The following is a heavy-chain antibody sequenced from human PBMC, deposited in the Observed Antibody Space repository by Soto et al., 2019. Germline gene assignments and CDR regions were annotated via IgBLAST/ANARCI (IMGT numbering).Heavy chain of an antibody. CDR1: GGSINDYY. D-gene: IGHD2-2*02. CDR3: AGYCSSTSCYTGTDY. Sequence: SETLSLTCTVSGGSINDYYWSWIRQHPGKGLEWIGYIYYSGSTYYNPSLKSRVTISVDTSKNQFSLKLSSVTAADTAVYYCAGYCSSTSCYTGTDYWGQGTLVTVSS. CDR2: IYYSGST. J-gene: IGHJ4*02. V-gene: IGHV4-59*06.